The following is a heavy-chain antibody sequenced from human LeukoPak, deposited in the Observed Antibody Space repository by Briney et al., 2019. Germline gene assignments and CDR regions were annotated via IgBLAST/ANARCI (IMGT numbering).Heavy chain of an antibody. Sequence: ASVKVSCKASGYTFTGYYMHWVRQAPGQGLEWMGWINPNSGGTNYAQKFQGRVTMTRDTSISTAYMELSRLRSDDTAVYYCAKDGTYDYIWGSYRYYFDYWGQGTLLTVSS. CDR3: AKDGTYDYIWGSYRYYFDY. CDR2: INPNSGGT. CDR1: GYTFTGYY. J-gene: IGHJ4*02. V-gene: IGHV1-2*02. D-gene: IGHD3-16*02.